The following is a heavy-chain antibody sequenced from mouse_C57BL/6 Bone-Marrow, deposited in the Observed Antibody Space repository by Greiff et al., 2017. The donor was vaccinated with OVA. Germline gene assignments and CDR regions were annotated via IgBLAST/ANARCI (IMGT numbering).Heavy chain of an antibody. V-gene: IGHV1-80*01. D-gene: IGHD2-5*01. CDR3: ARSRGSNYDFDY. CDR2: IYPGDGDT. J-gene: IGHJ2*01. Sequence: QVQLKESGAELVKPGASVKISCKASGYAFSSYWMNWVKQRPGKGLEWIGQIYPGDGDTNYNGKFKGKATLTADKSSSTAYMQLSSLTSEDSAVYFCARSRGSNYDFDYWGQGTTLTVSS. CDR1: GYAFSSYW.